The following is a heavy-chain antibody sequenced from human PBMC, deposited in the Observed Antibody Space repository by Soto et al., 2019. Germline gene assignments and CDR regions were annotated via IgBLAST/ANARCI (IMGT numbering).Heavy chain of an antibody. J-gene: IGHJ5*02. Sequence: SVKVSCKASGGTFSSYAISWVRQAPGQGLEWMGGIIPIFGTANYAQKFQGRVTITADESTSTAYMELSSLRSEDTAVYYCARSPLSAVAVSSWFDPWGQGTLVTVSS. D-gene: IGHD6-19*01. V-gene: IGHV1-69*13. CDR2: IIPIFGTA. CDR1: GGTFSSYA. CDR3: ARSPLSAVAVSSWFDP.